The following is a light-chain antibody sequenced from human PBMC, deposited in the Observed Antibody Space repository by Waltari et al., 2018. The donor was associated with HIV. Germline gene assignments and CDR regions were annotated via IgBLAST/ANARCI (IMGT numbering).Light chain of an antibody. V-gene: IGLV1-44*01. J-gene: IGLJ3*02. Sequence: QSVLAQPPSASGTPGQRVTISCSGSSSKVGSNIVNWYQQVPGTAPKLLSYSNNQRPSGVPDRFSGSNSGTSASLAISGLQSEDEADYYCAAWDDSLNAWVFGGGTKLTVL. CDR3: AAWDDSLNAWV. CDR1: SSKVGSNI. CDR2: SNN.